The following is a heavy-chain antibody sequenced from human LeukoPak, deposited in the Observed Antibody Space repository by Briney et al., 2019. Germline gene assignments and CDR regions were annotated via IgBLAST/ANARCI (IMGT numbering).Heavy chain of an antibody. J-gene: IGHJ4*02. D-gene: IGHD3-10*01. CDR2: ISSGSETR. V-gene: IGHV3-48*04. CDR3: ARLQGILDY. CDR1: GFSFSGHS. Sequence: GGSLRLSCEASGFSFSGHSMNWVRQAPGKGLEWVSYISSGSETRYYADSVKGRFTISRDNAKNSLFLQMNSLRAEDTAVYYCARLQGILDYWGQGTLVTVSS.